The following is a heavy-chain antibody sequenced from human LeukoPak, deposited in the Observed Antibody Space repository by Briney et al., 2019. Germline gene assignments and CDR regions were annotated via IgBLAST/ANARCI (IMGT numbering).Heavy chain of an antibody. J-gene: IGHJ4*02. Sequence: PSETLSLTCTVSGGSISSSSYYWGWIRQPPGKGLEWIGSIYYSGSTYYNPSLKSRVTMSVDTSKNQFSLKLSSVTAADTAVYYCARDFTYYYGSGLDYWGQGTLVTVSS. CDR1: GGSISSSSYY. V-gene: IGHV4-39*02. CDR2: IYYSGST. D-gene: IGHD3-10*01. CDR3: ARDFTYYYGSGLDY.